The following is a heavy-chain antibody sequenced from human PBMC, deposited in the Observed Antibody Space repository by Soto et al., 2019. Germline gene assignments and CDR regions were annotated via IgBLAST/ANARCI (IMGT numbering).Heavy chain of an antibody. V-gene: IGHV3-23*01. CDR3: AKDLNYDGGGYRYWYGMDV. CDR1: GFTFSSYA. D-gene: IGHD3-22*01. CDR2: ISGSGGST. J-gene: IGHJ6*02. Sequence: EVQLLESGGGLVQPGGSLRLSCAASGFTFSSYAMSWVRQAPGKGLEWVSAISGSGGSTYYADSVKGRFTISRDNSKNTLYLQMNSLRVEDTAVYYCAKDLNYDGGGYRYWYGMDVWGQGTTVTVSS.